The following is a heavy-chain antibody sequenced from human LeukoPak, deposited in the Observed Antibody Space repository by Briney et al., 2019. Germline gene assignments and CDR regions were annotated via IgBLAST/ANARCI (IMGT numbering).Heavy chain of an antibody. Sequence: GGSLRLSCAASGFTFSSYAMSWVRQAPGKGLEWVSVIYSGGSTYYADSVKGRFTISRDNSKNTLYLQMNSLRAEDTAVYYCARDFTYYYYGMDVWGQGTTVTVSS. J-gene: IGHJ6*02. CDR2: IYSGGST. CDR1: GFTFSSYA. CDR3: ARDFTYYYYGMDV. V-gene: IGHV3-66*01.